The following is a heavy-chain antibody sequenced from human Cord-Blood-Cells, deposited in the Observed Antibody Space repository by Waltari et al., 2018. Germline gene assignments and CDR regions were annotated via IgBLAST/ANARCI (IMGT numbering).Heavy chain of an antibody. CDR3: ARTITGSLPFDY. CDR2: IDWDDDK. D-gene: IGHD1-20*01. Sequence: QVTLRESGPALVKPTQTLTLTCTFSGFSLSTSGMCVSWIRQPPGKALEWLAHIDWDDDKYYSTSLKTRLTISKDTSKNQVVLTMTNMDPVDTATHYCARTITGSLPFDYWGQGTLVTVSS. V-gene: IGHV2-70*01. CDR1: GFSLSTSGMC. J-gene: IGHJ4*02.